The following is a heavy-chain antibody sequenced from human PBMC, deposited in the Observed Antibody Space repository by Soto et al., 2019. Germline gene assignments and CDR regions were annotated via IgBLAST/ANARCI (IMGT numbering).Heavy chain of an antibody. CDR1: GGSIGTYY. CDR3: ARGPPFTIFGVVRWSDP. J-gene: IGHJ5*02. D-gene: IGHD3-3*01. CDR2: IYYSGST. Sequence: KASETLSLTCIVSGGSIGTYYWSWMRQSPGKGLEWLGDIYYSGSTNYNPSLRSRVTISVDTSKNQFSLKVISVTAADTAVYYCARGPPFTIFGVVRWSDPWGQGTLVTVSS. V-gene: IGHV4-59*01.